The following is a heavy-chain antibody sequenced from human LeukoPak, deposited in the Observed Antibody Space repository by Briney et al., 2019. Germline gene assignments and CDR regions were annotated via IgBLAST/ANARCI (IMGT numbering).Heavy chain of an antibody. CDR2: IYPGDSDT. CDR3: ARHRTAAGGDGRRLEY. D-gene: IGHD2-21*02. V-gene: IGHV5-51*01. Sequence: GESLKISCNGSGYDFTTYWIGWVRQMPGKGLEWMGIIYPGDSDTRYSPSFQGQVTISADKSISSAYLQWSSLKASDTAMYYCARHRTAAGGDGRRLEYWGHGTLVTVSS. CDR1: GYDFTTYW. J-gene: IGHJ4*01.